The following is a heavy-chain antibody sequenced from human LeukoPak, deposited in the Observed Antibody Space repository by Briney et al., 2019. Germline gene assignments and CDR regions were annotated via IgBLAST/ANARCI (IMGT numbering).Heavy chain of an antibody. J-gene: IGHJ3*02. CDR2: ISSSSSYI. CDR3: ARESSSGWATDAFDI. D-gene: IGHD6-19*01. CDR1: GFTFSSYS. V-gene: IGHV3-21*01. Sequence: GGSLRLSCAASGFTFSSYSMNWVRQAPGKGLEWVSSISSSSSYIYYADSVKGRFTISRDNAKNSLYLQMNSLRAEDTAVYYCARESSSGWATDAFDIWGQGTMVTVSS.